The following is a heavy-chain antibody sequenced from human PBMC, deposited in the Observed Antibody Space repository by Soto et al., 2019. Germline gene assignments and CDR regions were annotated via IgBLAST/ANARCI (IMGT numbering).Heavy chain of an antibody. Sequence: SETLSLTCTVSGGSISSSSYYWGWIRQPPGKGLEWIGSIYYSGSTYYNPSLKSRVTISVDTSKNQFSLKLNSVTAADTAVYYCARRASSGWFDAFDIWGQGTLVTVSS. CDR1: GGSISSSSYY. D-gene: IGHD6-19*01. J-gene: IGHJ3*02. CDR3: ARRASSGWFDAFDI. CDR2: IYYSGST. V-gene: IGHV4-39*01.